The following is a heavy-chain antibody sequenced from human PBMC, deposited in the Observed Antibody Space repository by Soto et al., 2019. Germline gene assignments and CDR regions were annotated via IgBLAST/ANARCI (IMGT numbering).Heavy chain of an antibody. D-gene: IGHD3-22*01. J-gene: IGHJ4*02. CDR3: ARATYDSSTYYLDY. Sequence: QVQLQESGPGLVKPSQTLSLTCTVSGASISGGDYYWTWIRQPPGKGLEWIGSIYYTGNTYSNPSLESRLSISVDPSNNQFALRLTSVTAPATAIYYCARATYDSSTYYLDYWGQGPLVTVSS. V-gene: IGHV4-30-4*01. CDR1: GASISGGDYY. CDR2: IYYTGNT.